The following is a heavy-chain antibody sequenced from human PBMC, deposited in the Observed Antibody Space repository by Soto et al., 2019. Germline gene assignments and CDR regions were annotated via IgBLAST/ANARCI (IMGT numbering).Heavy chain of an antibody. Sequence: SVKVSCKASGGTFSSYAISWVRQAPGQGLEWMGGIIPTFGTANYAQKFQGRVTITADESTSTAYMELSSLRSEDTAVYYCARVATYYDFWSGYYNYYYYGMDVWGQGTTVTVSS. V-gene: IGHV1-69*13. D-gene: IGHD3-3*01. J-gene: IGHJ6*02. CDR3: ARVATYYDFWSGYYNYYYYGMDV. CDR1: GGTFSSYA. CDR2: IIPTFGTA.